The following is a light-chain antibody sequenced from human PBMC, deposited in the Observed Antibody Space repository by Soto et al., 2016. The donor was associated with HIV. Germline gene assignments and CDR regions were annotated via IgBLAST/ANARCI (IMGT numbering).Light chain of an antibody. V-gene: IGLV3-21*03. CDR2: DDS. Sequence: YVLTQSPSVSVAPGKTAKITCGGHNVENRRVHWYQQKAGQAPVLVAHDDSERPSGIPDRFSGSKSQNTATLTINRVEAGDEADYYCQVWDSDTDYVIFGGGTKVTVL. CDR1: NVENRR. J-gene: IGLJ2*01. CDR3: QVWDSDTDYVI.